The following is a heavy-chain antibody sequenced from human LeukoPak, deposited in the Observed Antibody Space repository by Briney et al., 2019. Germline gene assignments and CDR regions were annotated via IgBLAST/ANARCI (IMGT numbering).Heavy chain of an antibody. D-gene: IGHD3/OR15-3a*01. CDR3: AKGAINAFGPPWDAFDI. Sequence: PGGSLRLSCAASGFTFSSYGMHWVRQAPGKGLERVAFIRYDGSNKYYADSVKGRFTISRDNSKNTLYLQMNSLRAEDTAVYYCAKGAINAFGPPWDAFDIWGQGTMVTVSS. CDR1: GFTFSSYG. J-gene: IGHJ3*02. CDR2: IRYDGSNK. V-gene: IGHV3-30*02.